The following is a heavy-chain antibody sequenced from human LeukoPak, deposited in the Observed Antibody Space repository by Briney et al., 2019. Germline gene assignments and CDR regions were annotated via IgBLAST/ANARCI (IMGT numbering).Heavy chain of an antibody. V-gene: IGHV4-59*01. CDR3: ARGPTRYYFDY. CDR2: IYCSGRT. J-gene: IGHJ4*02. D-gene: IGHD4-17*01. Sequence: SETLSLTCTVSGGSITSYYWSWIRQPPGKGLEYIGYIYCSGRTNYNPSLKSRVTMSVDASKNQFSLNLISVTAADTAVYYCARGPTRYYFDYWGQGTLVTVSS. CDR1: GGSITSYY.